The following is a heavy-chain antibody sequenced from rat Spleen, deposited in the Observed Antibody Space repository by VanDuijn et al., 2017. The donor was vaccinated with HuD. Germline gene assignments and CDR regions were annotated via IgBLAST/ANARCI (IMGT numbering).Heavy chain of an antibody. CDR2: ISYEGSST. CDR1: GFTFSDYY. Sequence: EVQLVESGGGLVQPGRSLKLSCAASGFTFSDYYMAWVRQAPKKGLEWVASISYEGSSTYYGDSVKGRFTISRDNAKSTLYLQMDSLRSEDTATYFCARYFDDWGQGVMVTVSS. J-gene: IGHJ2*01. CDR3: ARYFDD. V-gene: IGHV5-22*01.